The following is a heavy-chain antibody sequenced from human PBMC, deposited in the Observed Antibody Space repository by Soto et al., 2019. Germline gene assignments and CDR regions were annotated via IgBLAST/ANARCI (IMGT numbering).Heavy chain of an antibody. CDR3: ARDWKSYYDSVGVGDGLD. V-gene: IGHV3-30-3*01. Sequence: QVQLVESGGGVVQPGRSLRLSCAASGFTFSSYAMHWVHQAPGKGLEWVAVISYDGSNKYYADSVKGRFTISRDNSKNTLYLQMNSLRAEDTAVYYCARDWKSYYDSVGVGDGLDGGQGTLVTVSS. CDR2: ISYDGSNK. D-gene: IGHD3-22*01. J-gene: IGHJ4*02. CDR1: GFTFSSYA.